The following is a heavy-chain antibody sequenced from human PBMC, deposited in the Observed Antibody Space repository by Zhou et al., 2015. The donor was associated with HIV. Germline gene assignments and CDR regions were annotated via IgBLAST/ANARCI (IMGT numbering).Heavy chain of an antibody. CDR2: IIPIFGTA. Sequence: QVQLVQSGAEVKKPGSSVKVSCKASGGTFSSYAISWVRQAPGQGLEWMGGIIPIFGTANYAQKFQGRVTITADKSTSTAYMELSSLRSEDTAVYYCVVVVPAAMVPYYYYGMDVWGQGTTVTVSS. D-gene: IGHD2-2*01. V-gene: IGHV1-69*06. CDR3: VVVVPAAMVPYYYYGMDV. J-gene: IGHJ6*02. CDR1: GGTFSSYA.